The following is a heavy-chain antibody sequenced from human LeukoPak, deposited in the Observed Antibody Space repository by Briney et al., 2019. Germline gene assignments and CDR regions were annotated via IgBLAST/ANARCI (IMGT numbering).Heavy chain of an antibody. CDR2: INPNSGGT. CDR3: ARSSYYDSSGYYSYY. Sequence: ASVKVSCKASGYTFTGYYTHWVRQAPGQGLEWMGWINPNSGGTNYAQKFQGRVTMTRDTSISTAYMELSRLRSDDTAVYYCARSSYYDSSGYYSYYWGQGTLVTVSS. CDR1: GYTFTGYY. D-gene: IGHD3-22*01. J-gene: IGHJ4*02. V-gene: IGHV1-2*02.